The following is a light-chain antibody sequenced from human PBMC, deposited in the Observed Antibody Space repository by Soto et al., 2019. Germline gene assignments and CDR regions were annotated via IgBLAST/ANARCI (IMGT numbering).Light chain of an antibody. CDR3: QQYEKPPYT. CDR2: EAS. V-gene: IGKV1-33*01. CDR1: QDITNY. Sequence: DIQMTQSPSSLSASVGDRVNITCQASQDITNYLNWFQQKLGKAPKVLISEASFLQTGVPSRFSGSQSGTDFTFSLSSLQPEDIATYYCQQYEKPPYTFGHGTKVEIK. J-gene: IGKJ2*01.